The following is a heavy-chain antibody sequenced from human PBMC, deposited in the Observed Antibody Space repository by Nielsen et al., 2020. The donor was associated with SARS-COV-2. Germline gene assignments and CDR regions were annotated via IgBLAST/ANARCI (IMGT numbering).Heavy chain of an antibody. D-gene: IGHD3-10*01. Sequence: SLKISCAASGFTFDDYAMHWVRQAPGKGLEWVSGISWNSGSIGYADSVKGRFTISRDNSKNTLYLQMNSLRAEDTAVYYCAKDMLLWFGELLAAPDYWGQGTLVTVSS. CDR3: AKDMLLWFGELLAAPDY. CDR2: ISWNSGSI. CDR1: GFTFDDYA. V-gene: IGHV3-9*01. J-gene: IGHJ4*02.